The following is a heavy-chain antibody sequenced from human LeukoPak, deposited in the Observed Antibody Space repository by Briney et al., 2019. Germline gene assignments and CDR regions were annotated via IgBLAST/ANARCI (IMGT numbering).Heavy chain of an antibody. Sequence: GGSLRLSCAASGFTFSSYAMHWVRQAPGKGLEWVAVISYDGSNKYYADSVKGRFTISRDNSKNTLYLQMNSLRAEDTAVYYCARSPHRSSTSSYYYMDVWGKGTTVTVSS. D-gene: IGHD2-2*01. V-gene: IGHV3-30-3*01. CDR1: GFTFSSYA. CDR2: ISYDGSNK. J-gene: IGHJ6*03. CDR3: ARSPHRSSTSSYYYMDV.